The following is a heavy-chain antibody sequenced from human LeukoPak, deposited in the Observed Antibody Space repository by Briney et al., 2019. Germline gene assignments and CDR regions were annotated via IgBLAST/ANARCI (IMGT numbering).Heavy chain of an antibody. CDR2: ISYDGSNK. CDR3: ARSPPKRYFDWLGERGDY. D-gene: IGHD3-9*01. J-gene: IGHJ4*02. V-gene: IGHV3-30*04. Sequence: GGSLRLSCAASGFTFSSYAMHWVRQAPGKGLEWVAVISYDGSNKYYADSVKGRFTISRDNSKNTLYLQMNSLRAEDTAVYYCARSPPKRYFDWLGERGDYWGQGTLVTVSS. CDR1: GFTFSSYA.